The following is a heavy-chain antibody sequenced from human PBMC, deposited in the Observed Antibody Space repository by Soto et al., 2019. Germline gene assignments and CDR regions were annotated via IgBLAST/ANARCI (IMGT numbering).Heavy chain of an antibody. V-gene: IGHV2-5*01. J-gene: IGHJ5*02. D-gene: IGHD6-6*01. CDR2: IYASGGT. Sequence: QITLKESGPTLVKSTQTLTLTCTFSGFSLSSGGGAVGWIRQPPGKALEWLAIIYASGGTHYSPSLKTRLTITKDTSKNQVVLTMTNMDPVDTATYYCGHRRDVATRCWFDPWGQGILSPSPQ. CDR1: GFSLSSGGGA. CDR3: GHRRDVATRCWFDP.